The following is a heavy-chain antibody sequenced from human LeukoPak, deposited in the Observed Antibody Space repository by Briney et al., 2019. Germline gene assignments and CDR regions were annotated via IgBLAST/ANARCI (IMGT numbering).Heavy chain of an antibody. CDR1: GFTFSDSY. D-gene: IGHD3-3*01. Sequence: GGSLRLSCAASGFTFSDSYMTWIRQAPGKGLESLSYISGSSSDVNYIDSVRGRFTISRDNAKNSLYLHMNSLTVEDTAVYYCAKTREDFWGRAKGGMDVWGKGTTVTVSS. CDR3: AKTREDFWGRAKGGMDV. J-gene: IGHJ6*04. V-gene: IGHV3-11*01. CDR2: ISGSSSDV.